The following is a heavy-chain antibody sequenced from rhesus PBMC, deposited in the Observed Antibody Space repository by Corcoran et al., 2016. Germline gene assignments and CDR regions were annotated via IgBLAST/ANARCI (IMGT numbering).Heavy chain of an antibody. CDR3: TTTYY. D-gene: IGHD2-2*01. CDR1: GFTFSNYW. CDR2: MSSEGSST. J-gene: IGHJ4*01. V-gene: IGHV3-119*01. Sequence: EVQLVESGGGLVQPGGSLRLSCAASGFTFSNYWMYWVRQAQGEGREVVSRMSSEGSSTSYAHSVKGRFTIARENAENSLSLQMNSLRAEDTAVYYCTTTYYWGQGVLVTVSS.